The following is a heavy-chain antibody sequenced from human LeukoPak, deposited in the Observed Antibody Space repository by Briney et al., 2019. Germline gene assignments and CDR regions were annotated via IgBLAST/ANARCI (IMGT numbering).Heavy chain of an antibody. V-gene: IGHV4-31*03. D-gene: IGHD3-22*01. CDR2: IYYSGST. CDR3: ARERLLLTYFDY. CDR1: GGSISSGGYY. Sequence: PSETLSLTCTVSGGSISSGGYYWSWIRQHPGKGLEWIGYIYYSGSTYYNPSLKSRVTISVDTSKNQFSLKLSSVTAAETAVYYCARERLLLTYFDYWGQGTLVAVSS. J-gene: IGHJ4*02.